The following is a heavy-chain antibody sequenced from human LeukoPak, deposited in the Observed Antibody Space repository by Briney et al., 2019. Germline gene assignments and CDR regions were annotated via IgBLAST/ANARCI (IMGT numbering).Heavy chain of an antibody. V-gene: IGHV3-53*01. CDR3: AREAGGNSGYVWVL. Sequence: GGSLRLSCAASGFTVSSNYMSWVRQAPGKGLEWVSVIYSGGSTYYADSVKGRFTVSRDNAENSLYLQMNSLRAEDTAVYYCAREAGGNSGYVWVLWGQGTLVTVSS. CDR2: IYSGGST. J-gene: IGHJ4*02. CDR1: GFTVSSNY. D-gene: IGHD5-12*01.